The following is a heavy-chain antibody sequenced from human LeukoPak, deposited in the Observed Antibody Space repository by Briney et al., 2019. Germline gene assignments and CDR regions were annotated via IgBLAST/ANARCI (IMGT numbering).Heavy chain of an antibody. D-gene: IGHD5-18*01. J-gene: IGHJ5*02. Sequence: ASVKVSCKASGYTFTSYYMHWVRQAPGQGLEWMGIINPSGGSTSYAQKFQGRVTMTRDTSISTAYMDLSRLTSNDTAVYYCARERPDTVMMMGRFDPWGQGTQVTVSS. CDR1: GYTFTSYY. CDR3: ARERPDTVMMMGRFDP. CDR2: INPSGGST. V-gene: IGHV1-46*01.